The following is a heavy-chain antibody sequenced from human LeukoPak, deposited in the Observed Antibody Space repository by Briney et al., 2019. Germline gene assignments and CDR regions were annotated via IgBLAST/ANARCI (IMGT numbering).Heavy chain of an antibody. CDR1: GGSISSGGYY. J-gene: IGHJ3*02. CDR3: ARSRLWLRDAFDI. CDR2: IYYSGST. V-gene: IGHV4-31*03. D-gene: IGHD5-12*01. Sequence: PSQTLSLTCIVSGGSISSGGYYWSWIRQHPGKGLEWIGYIYYSGSTYYNPSLKSRVTISVDTSKNQFSLKLSSVTAADTAVYYCARSRLWLRDAFDIWGQGTMVTVSS.